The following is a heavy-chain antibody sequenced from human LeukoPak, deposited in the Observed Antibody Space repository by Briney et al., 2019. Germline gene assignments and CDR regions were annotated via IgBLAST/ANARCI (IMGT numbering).Heavy chain of an antibody. D-gene: IGHD2-21*01. CDR3: ARDNGFGGAHGDNWFDP. V-gene: IGHV3-53*01. J-gene: IGHJ5*02. CDR1: GFTVSTNY. Sequence: PGGSLRLSCAASGFTVSTNYMSWVRQAPGKGLEWVSVIFAAGTTYYADSVKGRFTIFRDNSKNILYLQMNSLRAEDTAVYYCARDNGFGGAHGDNWFDPWGQGTLVTVSS. CDR2: IFAAGTT.